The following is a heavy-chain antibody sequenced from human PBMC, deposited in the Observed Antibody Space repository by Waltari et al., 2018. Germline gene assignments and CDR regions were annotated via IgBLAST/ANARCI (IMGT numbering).Heavy chain of an antibody. CDR3: ATFSNWVHDTFDI. Sequence: EVQLVESGGGLIQPGGSLRLSCAASGFSVSSGYVSWVRQAPGKGLEWISFIYGVDSTLYVDSVKGRFTVSRDNSKNTVHLQMNSVRVDDTAVYYCATFSNWVHDTFDIWGQGTLVSVSS. V-gene: IGHV3-53*01. J-gene: IGHJ3*02. D-gene: IGHD3-16*01. CDR1: GFSVSSGY. CDR2: IYGVDST.